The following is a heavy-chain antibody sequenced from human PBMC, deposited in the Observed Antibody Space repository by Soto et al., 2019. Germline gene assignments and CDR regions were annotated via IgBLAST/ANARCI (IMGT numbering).Heavy chain of an antibody. V-gene: IGHV4-59*08. CDR3: VRQGIGFLHGLVDV. CDR2: VYETWST. Sequence: QVQVQQSGPGLVTPSETLSLTCTVSSGPSKSHNWGWIRQPPGRGLEWIGYVYETWSTSYNPSLKSRVTVSADTSTNRSSLTLGFVTAADTAVYYCVRQGIGFLHGLVDVWGQGTTVIVSS. CDR1: SGPSKSHN. D-gene: IGHD3-10*01. J-gene: IGHJ6*01.